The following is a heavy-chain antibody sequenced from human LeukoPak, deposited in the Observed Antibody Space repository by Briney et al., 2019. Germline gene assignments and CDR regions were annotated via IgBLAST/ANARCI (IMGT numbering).Heavy chain of an antibody. CDR2: IYYSGST. CDR1: CGSISSYY. D-gene: IGHD1-26*01. V-gene: IGHV4-59*01. J-gene: IGHJ2*01. CDR3: ARGVGATYDL. Sequence: PSETLSLTCTVSCGSISSYYWSWIRQPPGKGLEWIGYIYYSGSTNYNPSLKSRVTISVDTSKNQFSPKLSSVTAADTAVYYCARGVGATYDLWGRGTLVTVSS.